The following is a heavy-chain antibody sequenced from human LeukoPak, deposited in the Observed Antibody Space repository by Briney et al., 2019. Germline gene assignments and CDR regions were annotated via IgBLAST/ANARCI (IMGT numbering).Heavy chain of an antibody. Sequence: GGSLRLSCAASGFTFSNYGMHWVRQAPGKGLVWVAFTRYDGNNKYYADSVKGRFTISRDNSKNTLYLQMNSLRAEDTAVYYCAKDRLSTTVVVTANFDYWGQGTLVTVSS. CDR1: GFTFSNYG. V-gene: IGHV3-30*02. CDR3: AKDRLSTTVVVTANFDY. D-gene: IGHD2-21*02. J-gene: IGHJ4*02. CDR2: TRYDGNNK.